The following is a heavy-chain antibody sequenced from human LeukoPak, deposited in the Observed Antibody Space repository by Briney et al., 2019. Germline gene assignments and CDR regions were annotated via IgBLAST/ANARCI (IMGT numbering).Heavy chain of an antibody. CDR2: ISQSGST. CDR3: ARALGAFDI. Sequence: SETLSLTCAVYGGSFRGYYWSWIRQPPGKGLEWIGEISQSGSTNYNPSLKSRVNISLDTSENQFSLKLSSVTAADTAVYYCARALGAFDIWGQGTMVTVSS. J-gene: IGHJ3*02. V-gene: IGHV4-34*01. CDR1: GGSFRGYY.